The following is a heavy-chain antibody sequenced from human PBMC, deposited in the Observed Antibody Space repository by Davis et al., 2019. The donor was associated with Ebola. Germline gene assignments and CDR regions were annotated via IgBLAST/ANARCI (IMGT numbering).Heavy chain of an antibody. Sequence: PGGSLRLSCAASEFTFSTYWMHWVRHAPGKGLVWVSRVSSYGSYTSYADSVKGRFTISRDNAKNTLYLQMNSLRAEDTAVYYCARGGTTVTTPLDYWGQGTLVTVSS. CDR1: EFTFSTYW. J-gene: IGHJ4*02. D-gene: IGHD4-17*01. V-gene: IGHV3-74*01. CDR2: VSSYGSYT. CDR3: ARGGTTVTTPLDY.